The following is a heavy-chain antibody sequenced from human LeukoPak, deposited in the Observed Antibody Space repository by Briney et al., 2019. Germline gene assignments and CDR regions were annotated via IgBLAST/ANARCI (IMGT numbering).Heavy chain of an antibody. Sequence: SVKVSCKXSGGTFSSYAISWVRQAPGQGLEWMGGIIPIFGTANYSQRFQGRITITADESTSTAYMELSSLRSEDTAVYYCARDKGQFSNDSSGYYYYFYYMDVWGKGTTVTVSS. CDR2: IIPIFGTA. J-gene: IGHJ6*03. D-gene: IGHD3-22*01. V-gene: IGHV1-69*01. CDR3: ARDKGQFSNDSSGYYYYFYYMDV. CDR1: GGTFSSYA.